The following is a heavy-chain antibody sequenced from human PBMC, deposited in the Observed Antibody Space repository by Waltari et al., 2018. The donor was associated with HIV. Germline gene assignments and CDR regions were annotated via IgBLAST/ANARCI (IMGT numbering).Heavy chain of an antibody. CDR2: IYHTGST. CDR3: ARGAFCSSNGCYHGNFDY. CDR1: SYSITGGYY. Sequence: QVQLQESGPGLVKPSEILSLTCTVSSYSITGGYYWGWIRQPPGKGLEWIGSIYHTGSTSINPSLRSRVTISVDTSKNQFSLKLNSVTAADTAVYYCARGAFCSSNGCYHGNFDYWGQGILVTVSS. V-gene: IGHV4-38-2*02. J-gene: IGHJ4*02. D-gene: IGHD2-2*01.